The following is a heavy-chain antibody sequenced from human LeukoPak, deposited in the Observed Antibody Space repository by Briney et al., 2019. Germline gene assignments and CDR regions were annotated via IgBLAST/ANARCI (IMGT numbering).Heavy chain of an antibody. CDR1: GFTFSSYA. CDR3: AKQYYYGSGSIDY. D-gene: IGHD3-10*01. CDR2: ISGSGGST. J-gene: IGHJ4*02. V-gene: IGHV3-23*01. Sequence: GGSLRLSCAASGFTFSSYAMSWVRQAPGKGLEWVSAISGSGGSTYYADSLKGRFTISRDNSKNTLYLQMNSLRVEDTAIYYCAKQYYYGSGSIDYWGQGTLVTVSS.